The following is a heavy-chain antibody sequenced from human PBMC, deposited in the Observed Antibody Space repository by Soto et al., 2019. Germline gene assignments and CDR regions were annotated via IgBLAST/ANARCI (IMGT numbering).Heavy chain of an antibody. V-gene: IGHV4-31*02. CDR2: IYYSGAT. J-gene: IGHJ4*02. Sequence: QVHLQESGPGLVRPSETLSLSCSVSGDSMATGGHYYNWIRHLPGKGLEWIGYIYYSGATHYSPSHMPRATISIDTSKNPCSLRLISVTAADTALYFCARDKDLEPTVWGYWGQGSQVTVSS. D-gene: IGHD7-27*01. CDR1: GDSMATGGHY. CDR3: ARDKDLEPTVWGY.